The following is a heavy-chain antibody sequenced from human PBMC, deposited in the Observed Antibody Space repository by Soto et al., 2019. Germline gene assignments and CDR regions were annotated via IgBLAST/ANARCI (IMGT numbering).Heavy chain of an antibody. Sequence: SETLSLTCTVSGGSISSGDYYWSWIRQPPGKGLEWIGYIYYSGSTYYNPSLKSRVTISVDTSKNQFSLKLSSVTAADTAVYYCARTYDSSGYYPLQHWGQGALVTVSS. CDR1: GGSISSGDYY. CDR3: ARTYDSSGYYPLQH. D-gene: IGHD3-22*01. J-gene: IGHJ1*01. CDR2: IYYSGST. V-gene: IGHV4-30-4*01.